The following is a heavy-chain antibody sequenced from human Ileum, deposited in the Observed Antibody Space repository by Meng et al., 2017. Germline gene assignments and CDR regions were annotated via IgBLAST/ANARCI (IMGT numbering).Heavy chain of an antibody. CDR1: GGSISSGEFC. V-gene: IGHV4-39*01. Sequence: QVQLQESGPGLRKPSETLSLRCTLSGGSISSGEFCWGWIRQPPGKGLEWIGSVYFTGYTYYSPSLMSRVTISVETSKNQFSLRLTSVTAADTGLYLCARHGHFTPDKYYFDSWGQGTLVTVSS. D-gene: IGHD3-3*02. J-gene: IGHJ4*03. CDR2: VYFTGYT. CDR3: ARHGHFTPDKYYFDS.